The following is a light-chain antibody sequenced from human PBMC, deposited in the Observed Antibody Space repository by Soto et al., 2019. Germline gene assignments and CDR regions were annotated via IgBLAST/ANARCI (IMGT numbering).Light chain of an antibody. J-gene: IGKJ3*01. CDR1: QGIRNS. Sequence: DIQMTQAPSSLSASVGDRVTITCRASQGIRNSLAWYQQKPGKVPKLLISAAFTLQSGVPSRFSGSGSGTDFTLTISSLQPEDGATYYCQNYNGAPYTFGPGTKVDIK. CDR2: AAF. V-gene: IGKV1-27*01. CDR3: QNYNGAPYT.